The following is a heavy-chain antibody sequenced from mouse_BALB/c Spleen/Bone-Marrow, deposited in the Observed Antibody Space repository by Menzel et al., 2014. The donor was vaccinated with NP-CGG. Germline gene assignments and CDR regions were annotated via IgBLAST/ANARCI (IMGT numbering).Heavy chain of an antibody. D-gene: IGHD4-1*01. CDR1: GFSFPNYG. V-gene: IGHV2-2*02. J-gene: IGHJ2*01. CDR3: ARNPVGRNYFDY. Sequence: VQLQQSRPGLVQPSQSLSITCTVSGFSFPNYGVHWVRQSPGKGLEWLGVIWSGGSTDYNAAFISRLSISKDNSKSQVFFKMNSLQVNDTAIYYCARNPVGRNYFDYWGQGTTLTVSS. CDR2: IWSGGST.